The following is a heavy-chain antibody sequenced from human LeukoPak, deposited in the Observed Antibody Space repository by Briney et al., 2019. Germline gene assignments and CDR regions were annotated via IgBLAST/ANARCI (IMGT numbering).Heavy chain of an antibody. D-gene: IGHD3-22*01. CDR3: ARDYYDSSGYYVSYYYYGMDV. CDR1: GFTFSSYS. Sequence: GGSLRLSCAASGFTFSSYSMNWVRQAPGKGLEWVSSTSSSSSYIYYADSVKGRFTISRDNAKNSLYLQMNSLRAEDTAVYYCARDYYDSSGYYVSYYYYGMDVWGQGTTVTVSS. CDR2: TSSSSSYI. J-gene: IGHJ6*02. V-gene: IGHV3-21*01.